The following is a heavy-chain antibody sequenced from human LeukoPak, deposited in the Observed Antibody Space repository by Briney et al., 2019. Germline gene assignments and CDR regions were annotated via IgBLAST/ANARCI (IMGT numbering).Heavy chain of an antibody. CDR3: ARANGIAVAGTWGAFDI. CDR2: ISGSGGST. J-gene: IGHJ3*02. Sequence: GGSLRLSCAASGFTFSSYAMSWVRQAPGKGLEWVSAISGSGGSTYYADSVKGRFTISRDNSKNTLYLQMNSLRAEDTAVYYCARANGIAVAGTWGAFDIWGQGTMVTVSS. V-gene: IGHV3-23*01. D-gene: IGHD6-19*01. CDR1: GFTFSSYA.